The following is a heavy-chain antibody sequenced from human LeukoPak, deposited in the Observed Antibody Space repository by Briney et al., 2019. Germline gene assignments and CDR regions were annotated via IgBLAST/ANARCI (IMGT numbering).Heavy chain of an antibody. Sequence: SETLSLTCAVYGGSFSGYYWGWIRQPPGKGLEWIGEINHSGSTNYNPSLKSRVTISVDTSKNQFSLKLSSVTAADTAVYYCASHPAMTTPTGNAFDIWGQGTMVTVSS. J-gene: IGHJ3*02. CDR2: INHSGST. CDR3: ASHPAMTTPTGNAFDI. CDR1: GGSFSGYY. D-gene: IGHD4-11*01. V-gene: IGHV4-34*01.